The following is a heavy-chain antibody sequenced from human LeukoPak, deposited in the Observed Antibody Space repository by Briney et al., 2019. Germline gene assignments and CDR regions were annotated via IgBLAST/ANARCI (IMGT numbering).Heavy chain of an antibody. CDR2: IYHSGST. CDR1: GGSISSGGYS. J-gene: IGHJ4*02. CDR3: AREDSRDGYYFDY. D-gene: IGHD4-4*01. Sequence: PSQTLSLTCAVSGGSISSGGYSWSWIRQPPGKGLEWIGYIYHSGSTYYNPSLKSRVTISVDRPKNQFSLKLSSVTAADTAVYYCAREDSRDGYYFDYWGQGTLVTVSS. V-gene: IGHV4-30-2*01.